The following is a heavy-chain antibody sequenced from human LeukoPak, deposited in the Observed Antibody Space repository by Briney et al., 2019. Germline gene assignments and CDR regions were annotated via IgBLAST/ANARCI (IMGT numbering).Heavy chain of an antibody. Sequence: GAPGKVSCKAFGYPFTSSFMNWGGQAPGQGLGWMGIINPSGGSTSYAQKFQGRVTMTRDTSTSTVYMELSSLRSEDTAVYYCARVAYSGSWYFDYWGQGTLVTVSS. CDR3: ARVAYSGSWYFDY. CDR1: GYPFTSSF. D-gene: IGHD6-13*01. J-gene: IGHJ4*02. V-gene: IGHV1-46*01. CDR2: INPSGGST.